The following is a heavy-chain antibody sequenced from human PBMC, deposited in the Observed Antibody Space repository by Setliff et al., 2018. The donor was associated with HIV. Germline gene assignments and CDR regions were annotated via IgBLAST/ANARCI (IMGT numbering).Heavy chain of an antibody. CDR2: MNPDSGNT. J-gene: IGHJ3*02. CDR1: GYSFTTHD. V-gene: IGHV1-8*02. CDR3: ARGSMSMVMFILVSAFDI. Sequence: ASVKVSCKASGYSFTTHDINWVRQSPGQGLEWMGWMNPDSGNTFYAQKFKGRATMTRDTSTNTAYMELSSLTSDDTAVYFCARGSMSMVMFILVSAFDIWGQGTLVTV. D-gene: IGHD2-21*01.